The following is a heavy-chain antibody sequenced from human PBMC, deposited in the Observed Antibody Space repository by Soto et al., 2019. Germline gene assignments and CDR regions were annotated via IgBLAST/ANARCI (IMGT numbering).Heavy chain of an antibody. CDR1: GFTFSTYI. CDR2: VIGGGDVT. J-gene: IGHJ5*01. D-gene: IGHD5-18*01. CDR3: AKGDTALDS. V-gene: IGHV3-23*01. Sequence: GGSLRLSCTASGFTFSTYIMSWVRQAPGKGLEWVSSVIGGGDVTYYADSVKGRFTIFRDNSKNTLYLQMNSPRAEDTAVYYCAKGDTALDSWGQGTQVTVSS.